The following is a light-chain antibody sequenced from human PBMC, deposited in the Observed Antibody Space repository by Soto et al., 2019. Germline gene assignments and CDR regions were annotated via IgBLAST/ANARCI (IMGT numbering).Light chain of an antibody. CDR2: GAS. J-gene: IGKJ5*01. CDR3: KRYNTWRPIE. V-gene: IGKV3-15*01. CDR1: QSVSSN. Sequence: IMMTMTRSNQSVVGEESATLSCRSSQSVSSNLAWYQQKPGQAPRLLIYGASTRATGIPARFSGSGSGTEFTLSVSGLHSADVAVYHCKRYNTWRPIEFREGTRLEIK.